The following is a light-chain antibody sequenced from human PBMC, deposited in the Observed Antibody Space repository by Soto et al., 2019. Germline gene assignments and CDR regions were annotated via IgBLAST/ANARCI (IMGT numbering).Light chain of an antibody. CDR2: GVN. Sequence: QSVLTQPPSASGSPGQSVTISCTGTSRDVGGYDYVSWYQQHPGKAPQLIIYGVNKRPSGVPDCFCGLKSGNTASLTVSGLQAEDEADYYCSSYAGNNRYVFGTGTKVTVL. V-gene: IGLV2-8*01. J-gene: IGLJ1*01. CDR3: SSYAGNNRYV. CDR1: SRDVGGYDY.